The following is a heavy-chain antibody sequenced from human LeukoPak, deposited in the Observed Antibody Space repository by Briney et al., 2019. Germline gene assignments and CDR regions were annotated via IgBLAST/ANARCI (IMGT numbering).Heavy chain of an antibody. V-gene: IGHV3-23*01. CDR3: ANTEEWELQDYYYGMDV. Sequence: GGSLRLSCAASGFTFSSYAMSWVRQAPGKGLEWVSAISGSGGSTYYADSVKGRFTISRDNSKNTLYLQMYSLRAEDTAVYYCANTEEWELQDYYYGMDVWGQGTTVTVSS. CDR1: GFTFSSYA. J-gene: IGHJ6*02. D-gene: IGHD1-26*01. CDR2: ISGSGGST.